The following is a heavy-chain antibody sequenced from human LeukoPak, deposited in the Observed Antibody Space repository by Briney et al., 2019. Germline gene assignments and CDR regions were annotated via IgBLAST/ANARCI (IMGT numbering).Heavy chain of an antibody. CDR3: RKLGVVPAGKGYYYYGMDV. V-gene: IGHV3-66*01. CDR1: GFTVSSNY. CDR2: IYSGGNT. J-gene: IGHJ6*02. D-gene: IGHD2-2*01. Sequence: PGGSLRLSCAASGFTVSSNYMSWVRQAPGKGLEWVSVIYSGGNTYYTESVMGRFTNSRDNSKNTLYLQMSSLRAEDTAVYYCRKLGVVPAGKGYYYYGMDVWGQGTTVTVSS.